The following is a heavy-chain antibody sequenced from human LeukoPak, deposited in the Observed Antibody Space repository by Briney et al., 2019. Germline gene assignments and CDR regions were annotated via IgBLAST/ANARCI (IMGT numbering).Heavy chain of an antibody. J-gene: IGHJ3*02. V-gene: IGHV4-34*01. D-gene: IGHD2-2*02. CDR2: INHSGST. CDR1: GGSFSGYY. CDR3: ARDTYDAFDI. Sequence: ASETLPLTCAVCGGSFSGYYWSWIRQPPGKGLEWIGEINHSGSTNYNPSLKSRVTISVDTSKNQFSLKLSSVTAADTAVYYCARDTYDAFDIWGQGTMVTVSS.